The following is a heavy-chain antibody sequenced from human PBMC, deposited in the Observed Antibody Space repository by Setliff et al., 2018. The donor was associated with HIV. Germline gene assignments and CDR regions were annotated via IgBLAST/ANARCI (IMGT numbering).Heavy chain of an antibody. CDR1: GYTLTELS. D-gene: IGHD3-10*01. CDR2: FDPQYGKT. J-gene: IGHJ6*02. V-gene: IGHV1-24*01. Sequence: ASVKVSCKVSGYTLTELSIHWVRQAPGKGLEWMGGFDPQYGKTFYAQKFQGRVTMSEDTSTDTAYMELSSLRSEDTAVYYCARGKGVGGVIITGGLDVWGQGTTVTVSS. CDR3: ARGKGVGGVIITGGLDV.